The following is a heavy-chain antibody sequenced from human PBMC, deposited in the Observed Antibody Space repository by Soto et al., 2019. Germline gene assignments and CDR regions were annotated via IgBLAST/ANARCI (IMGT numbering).Heavy chain of an antibody. CDR2: IASDGSST. CDR3: RHQPRGRNWFDP. CDR1: GLTFSSYW. J-gene: IGHJ5*02. V-gene: IGHV3-74*01. Sequence: EVQLVESGGGLVLPGGSLRLSCTASGLTFSSYWMHWVRQAPGKGLEWISRIASDGSSTNYADSVRGRFSISRDNAQNTVYLQMSSLRPEDTAVYYWRHQPRGRNWFDPWGQGTLVTVSS.